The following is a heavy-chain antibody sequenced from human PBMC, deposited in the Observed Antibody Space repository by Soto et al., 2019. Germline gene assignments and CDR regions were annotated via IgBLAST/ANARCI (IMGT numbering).Heavy chain of an antibody. CDR2: IYYSGST. D-gene: IGHD2-2*01. J-gene: IGHJ6*02. CDR3: AGNGCSSTSCYGYYYYYGMDV. V-gene: IGHV4-39*01. Sequence: LSLTCTVSGGSISSSSYYWGWIRQPPGKGLGWIGSIYYSGSTYYNPSLKSRVTISVDTSKNQFSLKLSSVTAADTAVYYCAGNGCSSTSCYGYYYYYGMDVWGQGTTVTVSS. CDR1: GGSISSSSYY.